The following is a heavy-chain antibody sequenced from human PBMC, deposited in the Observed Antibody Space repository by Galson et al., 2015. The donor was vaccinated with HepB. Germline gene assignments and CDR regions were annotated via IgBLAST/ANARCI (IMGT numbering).Heavy chain of an antibody. CDR1: GFTFSSYA. V-gene: IGHV3-23*01. CDR2: ISGSGGST. D-gene: IGHD1-26*01. Sequence: SLRLSCAASGFTFSSYAMSWVRQAPGKGLEWVSAISGSGGSTYYADSVKGRFTISRDNSKNTLYLQMNSLRAEDTAVYYCAKARTNPVGATRYFDYWGQGTLVTVSS. J-gene: IGHJ4*02. CDR3: AKARTNPVGATRYFDY.